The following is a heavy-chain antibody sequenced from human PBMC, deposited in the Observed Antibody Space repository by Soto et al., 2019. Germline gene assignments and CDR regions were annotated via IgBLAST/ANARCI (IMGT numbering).Heavy chain of an antibody. D-gene: IGHD5-12*01. J-gene: IGHJ6*02. Sequence: QVQLVQSGAEVKKPGSSVKVSCKASGGTFSSYAISWVRQAPGQGLEWMGGIIPIFGTANYAQKFQGRVTITADESTSTAYMELSSLRSEDPAVYYCARDQDSGYVINLLHFYNMDVWGQGTTVTVSS. V-gene: IGHV1-69*12. CDR1: GGTFSSYA. CDR2: IIPIFGTA. CDR3: ARDQDSGYVINLLHFYNMDV.